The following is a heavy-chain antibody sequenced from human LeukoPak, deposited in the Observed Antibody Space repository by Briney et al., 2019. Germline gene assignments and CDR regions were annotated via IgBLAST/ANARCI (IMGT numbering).Heavy chain of an antibody. CDR1: GFTFSNYW. D-gene: IGHD6-6*01. Sequence: GGSLRLSCAASGFTFSNYWMNWVRQAPGKGLEWVANIKQDGSEKYYVDSVKGRFTISRDNAKNSLYLQMNSLRAEDTAVYYCAREVDSSPDAFDIWGQGTMVTVSS. CDR3: AREVDSSPDAFDI. CDR2: IKQDGSEK. V-gene: IGHV3-7*01. J-gene: IGHJ3*02.